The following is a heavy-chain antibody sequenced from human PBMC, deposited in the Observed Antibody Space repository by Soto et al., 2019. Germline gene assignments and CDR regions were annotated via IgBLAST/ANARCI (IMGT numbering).Heavy chain of an antibody. CDR3: AXXPYYSLDY. Sequence: QVQLVESGGGVVQPGRSLRLSCAASGFTFSSYGMHWVRQAPGKGLEWVAVISYDGSNKYYADSVKGRFTISRDNSKXTLYXQMNSXRXXDTXVYYCAXXPYYSLDYWGQGTLVTVSS. J-gene: IGHJ4*02. CDR2: ISYDGSNK. D-gene: IGHD1-26*01. CDR1: GFTFSSYG. V-gene: IGHV3-30*18.